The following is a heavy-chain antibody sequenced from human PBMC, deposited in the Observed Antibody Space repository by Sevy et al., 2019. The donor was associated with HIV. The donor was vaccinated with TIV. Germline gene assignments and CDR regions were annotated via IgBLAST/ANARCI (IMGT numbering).Heavy chain of an antibody. Sequence: GGSLRLSCEASGFTFNNFPIHWVRQAPGKGLDWVAVVSFDAGSKYYADSVKGRFTVSRDNSKNTVYLQLNSLRAEDTAVYYCVRERARSITFDIWGQGTLVTVSS. CDR3: VRERARSITFDI. CDR1: GFTFNNFP. CDR2: VSFDAGSK. D-gene: IGHD3-3*01. J-gene: IGHJ3*02. V-gene: IGHV3-30-3*01.